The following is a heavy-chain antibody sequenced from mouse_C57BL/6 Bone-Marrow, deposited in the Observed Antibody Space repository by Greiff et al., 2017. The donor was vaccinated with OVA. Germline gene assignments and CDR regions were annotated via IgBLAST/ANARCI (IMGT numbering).Heavy chain of an antibody. CDR2: ISNGGGST. CDR1: GFTFSDYY. V-gene: IGHV5-12*01. CDR3: ARHGRFYDGYYFYAMDY. J-gene: IGHJ4*01. D-gene: IGHD2-3*01. Sequence: EVKVVESGGGLVQPGGSLKLSCAASGFTFSDYYMYWVRQTPEKRLEWVAYISNGGGSTYYPDTVKGRFTISRDNAKNTLYLQMSRLKSEDTAMYYCARHGRFYDGYYFYAMDYWGQGTSVTVSS.